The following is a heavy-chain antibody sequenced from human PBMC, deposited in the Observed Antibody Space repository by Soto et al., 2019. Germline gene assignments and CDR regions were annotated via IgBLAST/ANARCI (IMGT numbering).Heavy chain of an antibody. D-gene: IGHD2-2*01. Sequence: SETLSLTCTVSGGSISSGGYYWSWIRQHPGKGLEWIGYIYYSGSTYYNPSLKSRVTISVDTSKNQFSLKLSSVTAADTAVYYCARMGQGPAAYFGYWGQGTLVTVSS. J-gene: IGHJ4*02. V-gene: IGHV4-31*03. CDR1: GGSISSGGYY. CDR2: IYYSGST. CDR3: ARMGQGPAAYFGY.